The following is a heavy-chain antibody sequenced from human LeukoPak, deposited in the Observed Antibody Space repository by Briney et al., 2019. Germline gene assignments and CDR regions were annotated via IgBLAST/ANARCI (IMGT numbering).Heavy chain of an antibody. J-gene: IGHJ4*02. CDR2: ISSNGGST. V-gene: IGHV3-64*01. CDR3: ARGGHSSGYYII. Sequence: GGSLRLSCAASVFTFSSYAMHWVRQAPGKGLEYVSAISSNGGSTYYANSVKGRFTISRDNSKNTLYLQMGSLRAEDMALYYCARGGHSSGYYIIWGQGTLVTVSS. CDR1: VFTFSSYA. D-gene: IGHD3-22*01.